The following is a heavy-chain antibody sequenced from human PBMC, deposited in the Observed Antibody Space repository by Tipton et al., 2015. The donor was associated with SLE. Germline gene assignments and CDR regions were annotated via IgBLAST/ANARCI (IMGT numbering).Heavy chain of an antibody. V-gene: IGHV4-39*07. Sequence: TLSLTCTVSGGSISSSSYYWGWIRQPPGKGLEWIGSIYYSGSTYYNPSLKSRVTTSVDTSKNQFSLKLSSVTAADTAVYYCARPDYGDYEGYFDLWGRGTLVTVSS. J-gene: IGHJ2*01. CDR2: IYYSGST. CDR3: ARPDYGDYEGYFDL. CDR1: GGSISSSSYY. D-gene: IGHD4-17*01.